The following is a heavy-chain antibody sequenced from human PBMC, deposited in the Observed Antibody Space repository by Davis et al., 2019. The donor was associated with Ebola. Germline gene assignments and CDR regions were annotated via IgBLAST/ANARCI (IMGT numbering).Heavy chain of an antibody. V-gene: IGHV3-23*01. Sequence: GESLKISCAASGFTFSSYAMSWVRQAPGKGLEWVSAISGSGGSTYYADSVKGRFTISRDNSKNTLYLQMNSLRAEDTAVYYCARDHGLLWFGDSYYGMDVWGQGTTVTVSS. CDR1: GFTFSSYA. J-gene: IGHJ6*02. CDR2: ISGSGGST. D-gene: IGHD3-10*01. CDR3: ARDHGLLWFGDSYYGMDV.